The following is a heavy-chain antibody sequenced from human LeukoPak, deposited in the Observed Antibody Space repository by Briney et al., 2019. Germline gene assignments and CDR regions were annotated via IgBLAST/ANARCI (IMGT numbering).Heavy chain of an antibody. V-gene: IGHV1-2*02. J-gene: IGHJ5*02. D-gene: IGHD2-15*01. CDR3: ARALVVVAAVDP. CDR1: GYTFTGYY. Sequence: ASVKVSCTASGYTFTGYYMHWVRQAPGQGLEWMGWINPNSGGTNYAQKFQGRVTMTRDTSISTAYMELSRLRSDDTAVYYCARALVVVAAVDPWGQGTLVTVSS. CDR2: INPNSGGT.